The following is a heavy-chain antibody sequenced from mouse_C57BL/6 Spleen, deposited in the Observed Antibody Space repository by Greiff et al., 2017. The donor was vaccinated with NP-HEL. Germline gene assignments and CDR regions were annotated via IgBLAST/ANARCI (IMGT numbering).Heavy chain of an antibody. J-gene: IGHJ2*01. Sequence: VQLQQPGAELVRPGTSVKLSCKASGYTFTSYWMHWVKQRPGQGLEWIGVIDPSDSYTNYNQKFKGKATLTVDTSSSTAYMQLSSLTSEDSAVYYCARTPDYYGSSPVDYFDYWGQGTTLTVSS. V-gene: IGHV1-59*01. CDR1: GYTFTSYW. CDR3: ARTPDYYGSSPVDYFDY. D-gene: IGHD1-1*01. CDR2: IDPSDSYT.